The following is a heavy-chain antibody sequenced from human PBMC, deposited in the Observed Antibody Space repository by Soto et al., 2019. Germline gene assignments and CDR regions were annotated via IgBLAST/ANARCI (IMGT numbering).Heavy chain of an antibody. V-gene: IGHV3-74*01. CDR2: IDNAGTDS. CDR1: GFTLSGRS. CDR3: ARGWFGPDV. D-gene: IGHD3-10*01. J-gene: IGHJ6*04. Sequence: EVQLVESGGGLVQPGGSLRLSCAASGFTLSGRSMHWVRQAPGKGLVWVSGIDNAGTDSTYADSVKGLFTSSRDNAKNMLYLQMNSLRVEDTAVYYCARGWFGPDVWGKGNTVTVSS.